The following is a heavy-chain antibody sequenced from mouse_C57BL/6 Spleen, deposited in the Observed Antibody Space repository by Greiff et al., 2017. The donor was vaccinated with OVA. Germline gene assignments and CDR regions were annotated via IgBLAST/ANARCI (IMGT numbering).Heavy chain of an antibody. J-gene: IGHJ4*01. CDR1: GYTFTDYY. CDR3: ARGGAFYAMDD. Sequence: EVQLQQSGPELVKPGASVKISCKASGYTFTDYYMNWVKQSHGKSLEWIGDINPNNGGTSYNQKFKGKATLTVDKSSSTAYMELRSLTSEDSAVYYCARGGAFYAMDDWGQGTSVTVSS. V-gene: IGHV1-26*01. CDR2: INPNNGGT.